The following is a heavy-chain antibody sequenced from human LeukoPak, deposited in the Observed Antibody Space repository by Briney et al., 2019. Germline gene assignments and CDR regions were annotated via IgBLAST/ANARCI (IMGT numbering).Heavy chain of an antibody. J-gene: IGHJ5*02. Sequence: ASVKVSCKASGYTFTSYGISWVRQAPGQGLEWMGWISAYNGNTNYAQKLQGRVTMTTDTSTSTAYMELRSLRSDDTAVYYCARDQFRELGGNWFDPWGQGTLVTVSS. D-gene: IGHD3-10*01. CDR2: ISAYNGNT. V-gene: IGHV1-18*01. CDR1: GYTFTSYG. CDR3: ARDQFRELGGNWFDP.